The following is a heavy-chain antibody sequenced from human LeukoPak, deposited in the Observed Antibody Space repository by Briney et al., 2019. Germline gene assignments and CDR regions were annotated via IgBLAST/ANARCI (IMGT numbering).Heavy chain of an antibody. CDR3: AREVGYCSAGTCYSPFDY. CDR1: GFTFSSYG. Sequence: GGSLRLSCVASGFTFSSYGMHWVRQAPGKGLEWVSYISNSGGTIYYADSVKGRFTISRDNAKNSLYLQMNSLRAEDTAVYYCAREVGYCSAGTCYSPFDYWGQGTLVTVSS. V-gene: IGHV3-48*04. D-gene: IGHD2-15*01. J-gene: IGHJ4*02. CDR2: ISNSGGTI.